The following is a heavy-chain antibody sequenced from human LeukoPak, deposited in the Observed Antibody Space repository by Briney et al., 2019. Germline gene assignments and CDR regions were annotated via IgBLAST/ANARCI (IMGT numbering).Heavy chain of an antibody. CDR1: GGSIHNYY. J-gene: IGHJ6*03. Sequence: SETLSLTCTVSGGSIHNYYWTWIRQSAGNKLEWIGRIWSSGGMWRSGGTNINPSLTSRITMSVDASQNQISLKLSSVTAADTAVYYCARDSPDGHTHEHYYYNIDVWGKGTTVTVSS. CDR2: IWSSGGMWRSGGT. V-gene: IGHV4-4*07. CDR3: ARDSPDGHTHEHYYYNIDV.